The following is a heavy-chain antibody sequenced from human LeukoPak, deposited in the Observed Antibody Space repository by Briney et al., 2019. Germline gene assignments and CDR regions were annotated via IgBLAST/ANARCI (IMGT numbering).Heavy chain of an antibody. Sequence: PSETLSLTCTVSGGSISSGGYYWSWIRQHPGKGLEWIGYIYYSGSTYYSPSLKSRVTISVDTSKNQFSLKLSSVTAADTAVYYCAVKLTGDPVGYFDLWGRGTLVTVSS. J-gene: IGHJ2*01. CDR2: IYYSGST. CDR3: AVKLTGDPVGYFDL. CDR1: GGSISSGGYY. D-gene: IGHD7-27*01. V-gene: IGHV4-31*03.